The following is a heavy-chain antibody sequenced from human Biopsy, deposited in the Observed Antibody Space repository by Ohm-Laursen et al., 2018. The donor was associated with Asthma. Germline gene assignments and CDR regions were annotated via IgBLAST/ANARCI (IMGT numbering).Heavy chain of an antibody. Sequence: VSSVKVSCNASGFSFDNYFMHWVRQAPGQGLEWMGIINPSGAGTRYAEKFKGRLIVSRDASTSTAFMELRSLRSDDTAIYFCARARETTNYGDSDFDTWGQGTLITVSS. CDR1: GFSFDNYF. CDR3: ARARETTNYGDSDFDT. D-gene: IGHD2-8*01. J-gene: IGHJ4*02. CDR2: INPSGAGT. V-gene: IGHV1-46*02.